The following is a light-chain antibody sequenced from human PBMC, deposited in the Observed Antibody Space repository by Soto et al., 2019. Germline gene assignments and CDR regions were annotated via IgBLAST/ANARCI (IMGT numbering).Light chain of an antibody. CDR2: EVT. J-gene: IGLJ3*02. Sequence: QSALTQPASVSGSPGQSITISCTGTSSDVGSYNYVSWYQQHPAKAPKLMIYEVTHRPSGVSDRFSGSKSGNTASLTISGLQAEDEADYYCSSYTSSSTWVFGGGTKLTVL. V-gene: IGLV2-14*01. CDR3: SSYTSSSTWV. CDR1: SSDVGSYNY.